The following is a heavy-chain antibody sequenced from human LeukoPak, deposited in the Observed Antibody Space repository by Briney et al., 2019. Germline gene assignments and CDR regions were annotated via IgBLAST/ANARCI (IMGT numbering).Heavy chain of an antibody. CDR1: GFTFSTYN. CDR2: ISPSSSYI. V-gene: IGHV3-21*01. Sequence: PGGSLRLSCAASGFTFSTYNINWVRQAPGKGLEWVSSISPSSSYIYYADSVKGRFTISRDNAKNSLYLQMNSLRAEDTAVYYCARDRYSTSLDASDIRGQGTMVTVSS. CDR3: ARDRYSTSLDASDI. J-gene: IGHJ3*02. D-gene: IGHD6-13*01.